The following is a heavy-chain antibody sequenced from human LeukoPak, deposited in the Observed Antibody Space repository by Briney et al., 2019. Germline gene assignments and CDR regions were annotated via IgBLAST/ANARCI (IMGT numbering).Heavy chain of an antibody. V-gene: IGHV1-18*01. Sequence: GASVKVSCKASGYTFTSYGVTWVRQAPGQGLEWMGWISAYNGNTNYAQNLQGRVTMTTDTSTSTAYMELRSLRSDDAAVYCCARGSRYYDSSGHHDYWGQGTLVTVSS. J-gene: IGHJ4*02. CDR3: ARGSRYYDSSGHHDY. D-gene: IGHD3-22*01. CDR1: GYTFTSYG. CDR2: ISAYNGNT.